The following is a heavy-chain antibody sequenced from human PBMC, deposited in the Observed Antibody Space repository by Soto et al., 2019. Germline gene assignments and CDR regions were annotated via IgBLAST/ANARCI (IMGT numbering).Heavy chain of an antibody. CDR3: TRKRGWHHLDY. J-gene: IGHJ4*02. CDR2: IHPDGSGT. V-gene: IGHV3-7*04. Sequence: EVQLVESGGNLVQPGGSLRLSCAASGFTFNNYWMTWVRQAPGKGLEWVADIHPDGSGTSYVDSVKGRFTITRDNAADSLYLRLNGLRDDDPAVYYCTRKRGWHHLDYWGPGALVTVSS. CDR1: GFTFNNYW. D-gene: IGHD6-19*01.